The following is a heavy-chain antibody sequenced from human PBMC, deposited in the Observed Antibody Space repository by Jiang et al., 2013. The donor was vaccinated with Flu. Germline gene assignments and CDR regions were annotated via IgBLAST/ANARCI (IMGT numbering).Heavy chain of an antibody. V-gene: IGHV1-3*01. D-gene: IGHD3-22*01. CDR2: INAGNGNT. CDR3: ARGXSGAYYFDSSGYYLADYFDY. J-gene: IGHJ4*02. Sequence: GAEVKKPGASVKVSCKASGYTFTNYAMHWVRQAPGQRLEWMGWINAGNGNTKYSQKFQGRVTITRDTSASTAYMELSSLRSEDTAVYYCARGXSGAYYFDSSGYYLADYFDYWGQGTLV. CDR1: GYTFTNYA.